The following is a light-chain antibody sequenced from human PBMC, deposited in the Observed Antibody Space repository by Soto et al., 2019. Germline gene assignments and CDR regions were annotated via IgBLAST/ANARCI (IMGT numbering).Light chain of an antibody. V-gene: IGKV1-17*02. Sequence: DIQMNNSPSSLSAFVGDRVTITCRASQDIRNDLGWYQHKPGNAPKRLIYVASRLQNGVPSRFSGSGSGTEFTLTISNLQPEDFATYFCLQHDTYPRTFGQGTKVDI. CDR3: LQHDTYPRT. J-gene: IGKJ1*01. CDR1: QDIRND. CDR2: VAS.